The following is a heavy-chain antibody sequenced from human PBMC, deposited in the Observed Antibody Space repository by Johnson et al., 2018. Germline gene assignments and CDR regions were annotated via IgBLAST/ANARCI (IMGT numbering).Heavy chain of an antibody. Sequence: VQLVQSGGGLVQPGWSLRLSCVASGFTFDDYAMHWVRQAPGKGLEWVSGISLNSGIRAYADSMKGRFTISRENAKTSRYLQMNSLGVEETALYYCIKGGTWIQDVLDIWGQGTMVTVSS. D-gene: IGHD5-18*01. CDR2: ISLNSGIR. CDR1: GFTFDDYA. CDR3: IKGGTWIQDVLDI. J-gene: IGHJ3*02. V-gene: IGHV3-9*01.